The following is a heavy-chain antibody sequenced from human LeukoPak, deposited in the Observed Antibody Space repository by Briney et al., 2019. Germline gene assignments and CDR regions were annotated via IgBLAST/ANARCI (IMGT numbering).Heavy chain of an antibody. CDR1: GVTFSSYA. CDR2: INTDGSST. J-gene: IGHJ6*03. D-gene: IGHD2-15*01. CDR3: ARAPGGSHYYYYYMDV. V-gene: IGHV3-74*01. Sequence: GGSLRLSCAASGVTFSSYAMHWVRQAPGKGLVWVSRINTDGSSTGYADSVKGRFTISRDNAKNTLYLQMYSLRAEATAVYYCARAPGGSHYYYYYMDVWGKGTTVTVSS.